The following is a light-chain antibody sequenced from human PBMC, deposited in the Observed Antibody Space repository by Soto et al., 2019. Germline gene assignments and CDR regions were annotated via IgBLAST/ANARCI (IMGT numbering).Light chain of an antibody. J-gene: IGKJ4*01. V-gene: IGKV1-9*01. CDR1: QGISSY. CDR3: QQLNSYLL. CDR2: AAS. Sequence: DIQLTQSPSFLSASVGDRVTITCRASQGISSYLAWYQQNPGKAPTLLIYAASTLQSGVPSSFSGSGSATEFTLTISSLQPEDLATYYCQQLNSYLLFGGGTKVEIK.